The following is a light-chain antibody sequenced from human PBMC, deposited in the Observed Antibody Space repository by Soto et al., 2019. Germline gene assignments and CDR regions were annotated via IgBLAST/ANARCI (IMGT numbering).Light chain of an antibody. Sequence: EIVLTQSPGTLSLSPGERATLSCRASQSVSNNYLAWYQQKPGQAPRLLIYGASNRATGIPDRFSGSGSGTDFTLTTSRLEPEVFEVYYCQQYGSPGTFGQGTKVDIK. CDR3: QQYGSPGT. CDR1: QSVSNNY. V-gene: IGKV3-20*01. CDR2: GAS. J-gene: IGKJ1*01.